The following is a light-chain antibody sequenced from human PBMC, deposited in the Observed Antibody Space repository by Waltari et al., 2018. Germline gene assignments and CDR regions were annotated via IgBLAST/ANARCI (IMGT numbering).Light chain of an antibody. CDR2: DVS. Sequence: QSALTQPASVSGSPGQSITISCTGTSSDVGGYNYVSWYQQPPGKAPKLMIYDVSKRPSGVSNRFSGSKSGNTASLTISGLQAEDEADYYCSSYTSSSTFSFGGGTKLTVL. J-gene: IGLJ2*01. V-gene: IGLV2-14*01. CDR3: SSYTSSSTFS. CDR1: SSDVGGYNY.